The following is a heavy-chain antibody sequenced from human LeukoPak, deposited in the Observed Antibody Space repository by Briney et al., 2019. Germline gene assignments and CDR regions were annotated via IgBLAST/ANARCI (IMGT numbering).Heavy chain of an antibody. CDR2: IYTSGST. CDR3: ARDYIAARIDYYYYMDV. CDR1: GGSISSYY. D-gene: IGHD6-6*01. Sequence: SETLSLTCTVSGGSISSYYWSWIRQPAGKGLEWIGRIYTSGSTNYNPSLKSRVTMSVDTSKNQFSLKLSSVTAADTAVYYCARDYIAARIDYYYYMDVWGKGTTVTVSS. J-gene: IGHJ6*03. V-gene: IGHV4-4*07.